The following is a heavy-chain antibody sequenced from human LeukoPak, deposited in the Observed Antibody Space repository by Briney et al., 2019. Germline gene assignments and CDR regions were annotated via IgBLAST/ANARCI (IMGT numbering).Heavy chain of an antibody. CDR1: GFTVSSNY. CDR2: ISGSGGST. V-gene: IGHV3-23*01. Sequence: GGSLRLSCAASGFTVSSNYMSWVRQAPGKGLEWVSAISGSGGSTYYADSVKGRFTISRDNSKNTLYLQMNSLGAEDTAVYYCAKVEAVAGPGAEYFQHWGQGTLVTVSS. J-gene: IGHJ1*01. CDR3: AKVEAVAGPGAEYFQH. D-gene: IGHD6-19*01.